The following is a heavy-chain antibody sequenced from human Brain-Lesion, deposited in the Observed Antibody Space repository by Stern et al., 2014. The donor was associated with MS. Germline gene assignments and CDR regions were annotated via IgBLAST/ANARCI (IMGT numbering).Heavy chain of an antibody. Sequence: QVQLQESGPGLVKPSPTLSLSCTVSGAPVSSGGYYWTWIRQLPGKGLEWVGYIHHTGATFYNPSLKSRVAISVDTSENQFSLKLTSVTAADTAVYYCAAIGPRMEGACFDIWGQGTMVTVSS. CDR1: GAPVSSGGYY. CDR3: AAIGPRMEGACFDI. D-gene: IGHD2-21*01. V-gene: IGHV4-31*03. J-gene: IGHJ3*02. CDR2: IHHTGAT.